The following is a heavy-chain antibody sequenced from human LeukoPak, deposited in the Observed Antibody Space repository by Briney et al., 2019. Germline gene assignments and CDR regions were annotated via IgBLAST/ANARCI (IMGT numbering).Heavy chain of an antibody. CDR2: IKQDGSEK. Sequence: GGSLRLSCAASGFSFNSYWMSWVRQTLGKGLEWVANIKQDGSEKYYVDSVKGRFTISRDNAKSSLYLQMNSLRAEDTALYYCARGTWNFDLWGRGALLSVSS. CDR1: GFSFNSYW. V-gene: IGHV3-7*04. CDR3: ARGTWNFDL. J-gene: IGHJ2*01.